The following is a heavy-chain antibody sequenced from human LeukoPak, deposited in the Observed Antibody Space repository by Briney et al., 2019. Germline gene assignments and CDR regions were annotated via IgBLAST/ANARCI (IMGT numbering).Heavy chain of an antibody. CDR2: IYPGDSDT. V-gene: IGHV5-51*01. Sequence: GESLKISCKASGYSFSTYWTGWVRQMPGKGLEWMGIIYPGDSDTRYSPSFLGQVTMSADKSISTAYLQWSSLKASDTAIYYCAKRWADSSGSQHYFDYWGQGTLVTVSS. CDR3: AKRWADSSGSQHYFDY. D-gene: IGHD3-22*01. J-gene: IGHJ4*02. CDR1: GYSFSTYW.